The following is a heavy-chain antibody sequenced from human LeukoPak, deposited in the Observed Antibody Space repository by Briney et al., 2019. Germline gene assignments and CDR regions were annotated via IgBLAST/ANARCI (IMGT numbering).Heavy chain of an antibody. J-gene: IGHJ4*02. CDR3: ASSPSRGYDFWSGSPSVDY. CDR1: GGSFNGYY. V-gene: IGHV4-34*01. D-gene: IGHD3-3*01. Sequence: SETLSLTCAVYGGSFNGYYWSWIRQPPGKGLEWIGEINHSGSTNYNPSLKSRVTMSVDASKNQFSLKLSSVTAADTAVYYCASSPSRGYDFWSGSPSVDYWGQGTLITVSP. CDR2: INHSGST.